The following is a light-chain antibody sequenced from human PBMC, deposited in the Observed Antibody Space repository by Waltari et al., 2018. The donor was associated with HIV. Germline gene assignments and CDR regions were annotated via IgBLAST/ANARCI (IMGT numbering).Light chain of an antibody. Sequence: SYVLTQPPSVSVAPGMTATITCGGANIGGKSVHLYQQKPGQAPVVVIYDDRVRPSEIPERFSGSNSGNTATLTISGVEVGDEADYSCHVWDSRSDVVFGGGTKLTVL. J-gene: IGLJ3*02. CDR1: NIGGKS. V-gene: IGLV3-21*04. CDR2: DDR. CDR3: HVWDSRSDVV.